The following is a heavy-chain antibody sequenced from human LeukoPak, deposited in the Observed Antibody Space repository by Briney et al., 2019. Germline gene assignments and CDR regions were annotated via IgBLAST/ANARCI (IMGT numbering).Heavy chain of an antibody. J-gene: IGHJ4*02. D-gene: IGHD6-19*01. CDR2: INPNSGGT. Sequence: EASVKVSCKASGYTFTGYYMHWVRQAPGQGLEWMGWINPNSGGTNYAQKFQGRVTMTRDTSISTAYMELSRLRSDDTAVYYCARTHRMYSSGWYAFDYWGQGTLVTVSS. V-gene: IGHV1-2*02. CDR1: GYTFTGYY. CDR3: ARTHRMYSSGWYAFDY.